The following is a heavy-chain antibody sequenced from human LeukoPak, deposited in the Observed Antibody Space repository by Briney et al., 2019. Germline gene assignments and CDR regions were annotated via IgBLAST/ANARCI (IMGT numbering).Heavy chain of an antibody. CDR3: ARDFISTSGYYDSSDYYSKYYFDY. V-gene: IGHV1-69*13. CDR2: IIPIFGTT. J-gene: IGHJ4*02. D-gene: IGHD3-22*01. Sequence: ASVKVSCKASGGTFSSYTVSWVRQAPGQGLEWMGGIIPIFGTTNYAQKFQGRVTITADESTSTAYMELSSLRSEDTAVYYCARDFISTSGYYDSSDYYSKYYFDYWGQGTLVTVSS. CDR1: GGTFSSYT.